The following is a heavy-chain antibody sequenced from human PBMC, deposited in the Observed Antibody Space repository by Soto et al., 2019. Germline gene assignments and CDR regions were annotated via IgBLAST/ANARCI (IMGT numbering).Heavy chain of an antibody. D-gene: IGHD3-22*01. CDR1: GFTFSSYW. J-gene: IGHJ1*01. CDR3: ARVKTYYYDSSGSRGWFQH. Sequence: GGSLRLSCAASGFTFSSYWMSWVRQAPGKGLEWVANIKQDGSEKYYVDSVKGRFTISRDNAKNSLYLQMNSLRAEDTAVYYCARVKTYYYDSSGSRGWFQHWGQGTLVTVSS. V-gene: IGHV3-7*05. CDR2: IKQDGSEK.